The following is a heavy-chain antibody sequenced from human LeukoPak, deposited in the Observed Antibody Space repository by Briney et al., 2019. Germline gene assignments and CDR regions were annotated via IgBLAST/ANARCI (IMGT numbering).Heavy chain of an antibody. CDR3: ARRISSGWNFDY. Sequence: SGTLSLTCTVSGGSISSGAYYWSWIRQRPGKGLEWIGYIYYSGSTYYNPSLKSRVTISVDTSKNQFSLKLNSVTAADTAVYYCARRISSGWNFDYWGQGTLVTVSS. J-gene: IGHJ4*02. V-gene: IGHV4-31*03. CDR1: GGSISSGAYY. CDR2: IYYSGST. D-gene: IGHD6-19*01.